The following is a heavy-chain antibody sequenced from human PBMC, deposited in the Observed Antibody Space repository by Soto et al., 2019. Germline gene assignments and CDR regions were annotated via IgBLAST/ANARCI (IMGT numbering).Heavy chain of an antibody. CDR1: GGSISRSNW. CDR3: ASNGGYYDSSGYYYY. Sequence: QVQLQESGPGLVKPSGTLSLTCAVSGGSISRSNWWSWVSQPPGKGLEWTGEIYHSGSTNYNPSLKSRVTISVDKSKNQFCLKLSAVTVADTAVYYCASNGGYYDSSGYYYYWGQGTLVTVSS. CDR2: IYHSGST. D-gene: IGHD3-22*01. J-gene: IGHJ4*02. V-gene: IGHV4-4*02.